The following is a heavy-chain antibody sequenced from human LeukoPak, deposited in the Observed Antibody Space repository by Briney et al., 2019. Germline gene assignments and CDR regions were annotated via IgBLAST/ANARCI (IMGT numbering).Heavy chain of an antibody. CDR1: GGSISSSSYY. J-gene: IGHJ4*02. Sequence: SETLSLTCTVSGGSISSSSYYWSWIRQPAGKGLEWIGRIYTSGSTNYNPSLKSRVTISVDTSKNQFSLKLSSVTAADTAVYYCARDLSGSYPDYWGQGTLVTVSS. V-gene: IGHV4-61*02. CDR3: ARDLSGSYPDY. CDR2: IYTSGST. D-gene: IGHD1-26*01.